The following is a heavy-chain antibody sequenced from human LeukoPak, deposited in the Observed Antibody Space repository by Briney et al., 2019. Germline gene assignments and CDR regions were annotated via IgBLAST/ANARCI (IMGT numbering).Heavy chain of an antibody. CDR3: ARDLWELQEGHDY. V-gene: IGHV1-8*03. CDR1: GYTFTGYY. Sequence: GASVKVSCKASGYTFTGYYMHWVRQATGQGLEWMGWMNPNSGNTGYAQKFQGRVTITRNTSISTAYMELSSLRSEDTAVYYCARDLWELQEGHDYWGQGTLVTVSS. CDR2: MNPNSGNT. D-gene: IGHD1-26*01. J-gene: IGHJ4*02.